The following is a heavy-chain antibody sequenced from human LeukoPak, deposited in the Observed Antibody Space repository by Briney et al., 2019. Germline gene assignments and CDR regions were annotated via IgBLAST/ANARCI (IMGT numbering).Heavy chain of an antibody. CDR2: ISDDEGKT. V-gene: IGHV3-23*01. CDR3: ACDACFIPY. J-gene: IGHJ4*02. Sequence: GGSLRPSCAASGFTFNYYAMSGVRQAPGKGLEWVSGISDDEGKTYYTDSGKDRITISRDNPKNTIYLQTNNLRTNDTSVYSRACDACFIPYWGQGTLVTVS. CDR1: GFTFNYYA. D-gene: IGHD2-21*01.